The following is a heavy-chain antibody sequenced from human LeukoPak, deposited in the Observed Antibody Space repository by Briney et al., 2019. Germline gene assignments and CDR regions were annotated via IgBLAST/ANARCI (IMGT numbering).Heavy chain of an antibody. V-gene: IGHV1-2*02. CDR2: INTNSGGT. CDR3: ARGPLIAQMAAGGYFGY. Sequence: GASVKVSCKTSGYTFTDYYMHWVRQAPGEGLEWIGWINTNSGGTNYAQKSHGRVIMTRDTSISTAYMELRRLRSDHTAVYYCARGPLIAQMAAGGYFGYWAREPRSPSPQ. D-gene: IGHD5-24*01. CDR1: GYTFTDYY. J-gene: IGHJ4*02.